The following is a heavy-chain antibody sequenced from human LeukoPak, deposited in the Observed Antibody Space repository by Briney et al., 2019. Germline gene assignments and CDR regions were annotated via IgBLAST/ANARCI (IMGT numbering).Heavy chain of an antibody. V-gene: IGHV5-51*01. Sequence: GESLKISFKGSGYSFSTSWIGWVRQMPGKGLEWMGIIYPGGSDTRYSPSFQGQVTISADKSINTAYLQWNSLKDSDTAIYYCATHSRPSGTYRSLDSWGQGTLVTVSS. CDR3: ATHSRPSGTYRSLDS. D-gene: IGHD3-10*01. J-gene: IGHJ4*02. CDR1: GYSFSTSW. CDR2: IYPGGSDT.